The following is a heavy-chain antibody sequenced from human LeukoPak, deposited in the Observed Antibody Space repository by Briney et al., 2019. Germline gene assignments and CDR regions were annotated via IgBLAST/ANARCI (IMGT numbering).Heavy chain of an antibody. CDR2: ISSNGGST. CDR3: ARVRGSYFFDF. V-gene: IGHV3-64*01. CDR1: GFTFSSYA. J-gene: IGHJ4*02. D-gene: IGHD1-26*01. Sequence: GGSLRLSCAASGFTFSSYAMYCVRQAPGKGLEYVSSISSNGGSTYYANSVKGRFTISRDNSKNTLSLQMGSLRPADMAVYYCARVRGSYFFDFWGQGTLVTVSS.